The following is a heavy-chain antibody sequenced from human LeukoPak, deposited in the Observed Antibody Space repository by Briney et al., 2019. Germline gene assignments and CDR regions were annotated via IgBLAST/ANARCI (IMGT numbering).Heavy chain of an antibody. CDR1: GGSISSGDYY. CDR2: IYHSGST. CDR3: ARGGGVAAFFTQNTRPFDY. Sequence: SETLSLTCTVSGGSISSGDYYWSWIRQPPGKGLEWIGYIYHSGSTNYNPSLKSRVTILVDTSKNQFSLKLSSVSAADTAVYYCARGGGVAAFFTQNTRPFDYWGQGTLVTVSS. D-gene: IGHD6-6*01. V-gene: IGHV4-61*08. J-gene: IGHJ4*02.